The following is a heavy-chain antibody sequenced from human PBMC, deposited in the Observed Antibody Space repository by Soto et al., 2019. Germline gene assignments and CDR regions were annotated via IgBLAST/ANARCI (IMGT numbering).Heavy chain of an antibody. D-gene: IGHD6-13*01. CDR2: IYYSGST. CDR3: ARGRFIAAAGRLDY. J-gene: IGHJ4*02. V-gene: IGHV4-61*01. CDR1: GGSVSSGSYY. Sequence: PAETLSLTCTVSGGSVSSGSYYWTWIRQPPGKGLEWIGYIYYSGSTNYNPSLKSRVTISVDTSKNQFSLKLSSVTAADTAVYYCARGRFIAAAGRLDYWGQGTLVTVS.